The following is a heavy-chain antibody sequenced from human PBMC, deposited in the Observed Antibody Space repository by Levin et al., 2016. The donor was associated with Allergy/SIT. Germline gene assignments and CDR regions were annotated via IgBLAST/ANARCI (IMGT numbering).Heavy chain of an antibody. CDR3: ARDPIDSWAGMDV. J-gene: IGHJ6*02. CDR1: GFTFSDYY. Sequence: GGSLRLSCAVSGFTFSDYYMNWIRQAPGKGLEWISDISSSGSYTNYADSVKGRFTISRDNAKNSLYLQMNSLRVEDTAVYYCARDPIDSWAGMDVWGQGTTVTVSS. CDR2: ISSSGSYT. D-gene: IGHD3-9*01. V-gene: IGHV3-11*05.